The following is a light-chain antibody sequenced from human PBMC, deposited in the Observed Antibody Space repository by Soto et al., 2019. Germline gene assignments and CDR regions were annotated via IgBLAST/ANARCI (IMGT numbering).Light chain of an antibody. J-gene: IGLJ3*02. CDR2: NTN. Sequence: QSVLTQPPSASGTPGQRVTISCSGSSSNIESHTVNWYQQLPGTAPKLLIYNTNLRPSGVPDRFSGSKSGTSASLAISGLQSEAEADYFCASWDDNLNGRGVFGGGTQLTVL. CDR3: ASWDDNLNGRGV. CDR1: SSNIESHT. V-gene: IGLV1-44*01.